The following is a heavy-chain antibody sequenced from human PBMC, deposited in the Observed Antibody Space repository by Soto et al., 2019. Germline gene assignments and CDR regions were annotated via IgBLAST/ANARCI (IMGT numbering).Heavy chain of an antibody. Sequence: RGESLKISCKGSGYNFTSYCIDWVRQMPGKGLEWVGIIYPRDSDTRYSPSFQGQATNPADKSTNTAYLQWSSLKASDTAIYYCARQGGGVPTINLIWFDPWGQGTLVTAPQ. J-gene: IGHJ5*02. CDR1: GYNFTSYC. V-gene: IGHV5-51*01. CDR2: IYPRDSDT. CDR3: ARQGGGVPTINLIWFDP. D-gene: IGHD1-1*01.